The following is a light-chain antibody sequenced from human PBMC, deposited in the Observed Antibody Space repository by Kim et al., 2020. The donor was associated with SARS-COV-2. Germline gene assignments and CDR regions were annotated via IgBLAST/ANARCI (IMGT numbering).Light chain of an antibody. Sequence: PGERAFLACRGSPGVSKYLAWYQQEPGQAPRLHIYDASNRAAGIPARFSGSGSGTGFTLTISSLEPEDFAVYYCEQRSNWPPALTFGGGTKVDIK. CDR1: PGVSKY. V-gene: IGKV3-11*01. CDR2: DAS. J-gene: IGKJ4*01. CDR3: EQRSNWPPALT.